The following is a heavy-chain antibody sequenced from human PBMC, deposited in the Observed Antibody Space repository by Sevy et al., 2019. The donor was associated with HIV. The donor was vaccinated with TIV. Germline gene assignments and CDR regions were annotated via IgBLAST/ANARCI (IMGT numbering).Heavy chain of an antibody. CDR3: ATSRRYYDILTGYYTFLYFDY. CDR2: FDPEDGET. J-gene: IGHJ4*02. CDR1: GYTLTELS. V-gene: IGHV1-24*01. Sequence: ASVKVSCKVSGYTLTELSMHWVRQGPGKGLEWMGGFDPEDGETIYAQKFQGRVTMTEDTSTDTAYMELSSLRSEDTAVYYCATSRRYYDILTGYYTFLYFDYWGQGTLVTVSS. D-gene: IGHD3-9*01.